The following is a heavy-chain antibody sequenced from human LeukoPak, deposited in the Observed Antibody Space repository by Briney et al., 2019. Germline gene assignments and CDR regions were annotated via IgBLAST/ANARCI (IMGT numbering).Heavy chain of an antibody. CDR1: GYTFTSYG. CDR3: ASTELDYYYYGMDV. D-gene: IGHD6-6*01. Sequence: ASVKVSCKASGYTFTSYGISWVRQAPGQGLEWMGWISAYNGNTNYAQKLQGRVTMTTDTSTSTAYMELRSLRSDDTAVYYCASTELDYYYYGMDVWGQGTTVTVSS. J-gene: IGHJ6*02. CDR2: ISAYNGNT. V-gene: IGHV1-18*01.